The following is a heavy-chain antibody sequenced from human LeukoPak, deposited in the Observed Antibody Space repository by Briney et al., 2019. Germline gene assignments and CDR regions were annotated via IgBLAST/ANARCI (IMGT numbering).Heavy chain of an antibody. CDR3: ASQRKTYYYGSGSYYKDYPYYYYYMDV. CDR1: GFTFSSYW. D-gene: IGHD3-10*01. J-gene: IGHJ6*03. CDR2: IKQDGSEK. Sequence: GGSLRLSCAASGFTFSSYWMSWVRQAPGKGLEWVANIKQDGSEKYYVDSVKGRFTISRDNAKNSLYLQMNSLRAEDTAVYYCASQRKTYYYGSGSYYKDYPYYYYYMDVWGKGTTVTVSS. V-gene: IGHV3-7*01.